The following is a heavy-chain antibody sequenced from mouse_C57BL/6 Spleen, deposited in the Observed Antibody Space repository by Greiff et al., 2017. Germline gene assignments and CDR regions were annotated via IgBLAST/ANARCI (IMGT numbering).Heavy chain of an antibody. CDR2: IWSGGST. CDR3: ARNYDYDVGYAMDY. D-gene: IGHD2-4*01. V-gene: IGHV2-2*01. CDR1: GFSLPSYG. J-gene: IGHJ4*01. Sequence: QVQLKESGPGLVQPSQSLSITCTVSGFSLPSYGVHWVRQSPGKGLEWLGVIWSGGSTDYNAAFISRLSISKDNSKSQVFFKMNSLQADDTAIYYCARNYDYDVGYAMDYWGQGTSVTVSS.